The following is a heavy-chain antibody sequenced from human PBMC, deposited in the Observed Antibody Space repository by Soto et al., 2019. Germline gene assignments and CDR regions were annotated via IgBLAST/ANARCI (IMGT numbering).Heavy chain of an antibody. J-gene: IGHJ4*02. D-gene: IGHD2-21*02. V-gene: IGHV3-30*18. CDR1: GFPFSDYG. CDR2: VSSDGETK. CDR3: AKEREVTGELED. Sequence: PGESQSLSCLASGFPFSDYGIQLSRPATSKGLEWVGVVSSDGETKYYADALKGRFTISRDNSKNTMYLQMASLRPEDSALYYCAKEREVTGELEDWGQGTLVPFS.